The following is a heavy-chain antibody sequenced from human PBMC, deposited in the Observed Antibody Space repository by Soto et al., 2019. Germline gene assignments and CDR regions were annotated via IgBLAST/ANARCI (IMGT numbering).Heavy chain of an antibody. D-gene: IGHD1-7*01. CDR3: ARGGITGTTVYFDY. V-gene: IGHV4-4*07. CDR2: IYTSGST. Sequence: SETLSLTCTVSGGSISSYYWSWIRQPAGKGLEWIGRIYTSGSTNYNPSLKSRVTMSVDTSKNQFSLKLSSVTAADTAVYYCARGGITGTTVYFDYWGQGTLVTVSS. CDR1: GGSISSYY. J-gene: IGHJ4*02.